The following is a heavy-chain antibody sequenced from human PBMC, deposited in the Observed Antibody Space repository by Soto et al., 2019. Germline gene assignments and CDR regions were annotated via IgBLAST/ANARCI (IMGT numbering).Heavy chain of an antibody. Sequence: GGSLRLSCAASGFTFSGSVMHWVRQSPGKGLEWVAVISYDGRSKHYADSVEGRFTISRDNSQNTLYLQMSSLRAEDTAVYYCARSYCGDDCALDYWGQGTLVTVSS. J-gene: IGHJ4*02. CDR2: ISYDGRSK. D-gene: IGHD2-21*02. CDR1: GFTFSGSV. V-gene: IGHV3-30*04. CDR3: ARSYCGDDCALDY.